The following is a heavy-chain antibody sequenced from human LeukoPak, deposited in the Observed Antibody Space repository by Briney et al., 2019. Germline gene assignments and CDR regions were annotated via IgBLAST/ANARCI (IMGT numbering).Heavy chain of an antibody. V-gene: IGHV3-30*02. Sequence: GGSLRLSCAASGFTFSSYGMHWVRQAPGKGLEWVAFIRYDGSNKYYADSVKGRFTISRDNSKNTLYLQMNSLRAEDTAVYHCAKDRARTKYGDTFGYWGQGTLVTVSS. CDR3: AKDRARTKYGDTFGY. J-gene: IGHJ4*02. CDR2: IRYDGSNK. CDR1: GFTFSSYG. D-gene: IGHD4-17*01.